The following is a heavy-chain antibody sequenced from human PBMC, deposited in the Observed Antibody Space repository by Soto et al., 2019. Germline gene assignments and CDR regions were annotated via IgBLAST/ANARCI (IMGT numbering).Heavy chain of an antibody. Sequence: EVQLVESGGGLVQPGGSLRLSCAASGFTVSSNYMSWVRQAPGKGLEWVSVIYSGGSTYYADSVKGSFTISRDNSKNTRYRQLNSLRAEDTAVYYCARDSGKWLSFVAFDIWGQGTMVTVSS. CDR1: GFTVSSNY. CDR3: ARDSGKWLSFVAFDI. J-gene: IGHJ3*02. D-gene: IGHD3-16*02. CDR2: IYSGGST. V-gene: IGHV3-66*01.